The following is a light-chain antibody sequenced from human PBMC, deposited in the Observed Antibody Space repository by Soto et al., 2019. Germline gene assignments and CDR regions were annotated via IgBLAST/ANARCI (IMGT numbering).Light chain of an antibody. Sequence: ALSHLASVRGSPGHSITIACGGNGDDIGGYNFVSWYQHHPGKAPKLIIYDVTHRPAGVSERFSGSKSGFTASLTISGLQPEDESHYYCASFTCISTYVFGTGTKVTVL. J-gene: IGLJ1*01. CDR2: DVT. CDR1: GDDIGGYNF. V-gene: IGLV2-14*01. CDR3: ASFTCISTYV.